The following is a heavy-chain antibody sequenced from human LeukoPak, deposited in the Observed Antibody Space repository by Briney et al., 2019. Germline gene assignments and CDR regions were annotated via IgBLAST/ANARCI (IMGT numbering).Heavy chain of an antibody. Sequence: ASVKVSCKASGGTFSSYAISWVRQAPGQGLEWMGWISAYNGNTNYAQKLQGRVTMTTDTSTSTAYMELRSLRSDDTAVYYCARDWLPRRRGDCSGGSCPSTLDYWGQGTLVTVSS. V-gene: IGHV1-18*01. CDR1: GGTFSSYA. CDR2: ISAYNGNT. J-gene: IGHJ4*02. D-gene: IGHD2-15*01. CDR3: ARDWLPRRRGDCSGGSCPSTLDY.